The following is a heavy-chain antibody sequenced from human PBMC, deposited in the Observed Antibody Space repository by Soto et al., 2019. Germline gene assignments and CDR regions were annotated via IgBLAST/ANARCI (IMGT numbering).Heavy chain of an antibody. CDR3: AKSDGAEENDAFDI. CDR2: INPNSGGT. D-gene: IGHD3-16*01. Sequence: QVRLVQSGPEVRKPGASVKISCEASGYSFTGHYLHWVRQAPGHGLEWMGWINPNSGGTNYAQKFQDWISITRDKALSTVYMDLSSLRSEDTAMYCCAKSDGAEENDAFDIWGQGTMISVS. V-gene: IGHV1-2*04. J-gene: IGHJ3*02. CDR1: GYSFTGHY.